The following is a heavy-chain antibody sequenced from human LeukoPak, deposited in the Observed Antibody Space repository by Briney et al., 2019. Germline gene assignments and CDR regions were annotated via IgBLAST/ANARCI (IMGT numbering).Heavy chain of an antibody. CDR3: AKGLYGSGVSTWFDP. Sequence: GGSLRLPCAASGFTFDDYAMHWVRQAPGKGLEWVSGISWNSGSIGYADSVKGRFTISRDNAKNSLYLQMNSLRAEDTALYYCAKGLYGSGVSTWFDPWGQGTLVTVSS. V-gene: IGHV3-9*01. CDR2: ISWNSGSI. CDR1: GFTFDDYA. J-gene: IGHJ5*02. D-gene: IGHD3-10*01.